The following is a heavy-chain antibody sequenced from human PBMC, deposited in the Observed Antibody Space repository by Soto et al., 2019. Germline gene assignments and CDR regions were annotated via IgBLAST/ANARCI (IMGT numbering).Heavy chain of an antibody. V-gene: IGHV3-73*02. D-gene: IGHD6-19*01. J-gene: IGHJ4*02. CDR1: GFTFSGST. CDR2: IPSKTHTYAT. Sequence: EVQLVESGGGLVQPGGSLKLSCAASGFTFSGSTIHWVRQTSGKGQEWVGRIPSKTHTYATAYAASVKGRFTISRDDSKNTAYLQMNSMKTEDTALYYCARQHRDVPVASAIDYWGQGTLVTVSS. CDR3: ARQHRDVPVASAIDY.